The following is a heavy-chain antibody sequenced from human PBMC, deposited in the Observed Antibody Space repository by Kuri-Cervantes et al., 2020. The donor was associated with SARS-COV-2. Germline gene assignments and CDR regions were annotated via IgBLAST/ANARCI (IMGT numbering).Heavy chain of an antibody. CDR2: INDSGST. Sequence: SGPTLVNPTETLTLTCTVSGFSLSNARMGVSWIRQPPGKGLEWIGEINDSGSTNYNPSLKSRVTISVDTSKNQFSLRLNSVIVADTAVYYCARDRIRVPVAIRGVWFDSWGQGTLVPVSS. CDR1: GFSLSNARMG. CDR3: ARDRIRVPVAIRGVWFDS. D-gene: IGHD2-2*02. J-gene: IGHJ5*01. V-gene: IGHV4-39*07.